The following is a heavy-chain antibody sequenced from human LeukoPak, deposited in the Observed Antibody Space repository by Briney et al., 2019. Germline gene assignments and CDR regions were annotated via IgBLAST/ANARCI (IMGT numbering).Heavy chain of an antibody. V-gene: IGHV3-23*01. Sequence: GGSLRLSCAASGFTFSSYAMSWVRQAPGKGLEWVSAISGSGGSTYYADSVKGRFTISRDNSKNTLYLQMNSLRAEDTAVYYCATDSSWFGELIPFDYWGQGTLVTVSS. CDR3: ATDSSWFGELIPFDY. CDR1: GFTFSSYA. CDR2: ISGSGGST. J-gene: IGHJ4*02. D-gene: IGHD3-10*01.